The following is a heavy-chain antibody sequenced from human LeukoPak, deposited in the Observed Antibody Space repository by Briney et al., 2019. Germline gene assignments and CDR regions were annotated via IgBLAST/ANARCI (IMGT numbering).Heavy chain of an antibody. V-gene: IGHV4-59*01. D-gene: IGHD6-19*01. CDR1: GGSISSYY. CDR2: IYYSGRT. Sequence: SETLSLTCTVSGGSISSYYWSWIRQPPGKGLEWIGCIYYSGRTNYSPSLKSRVTISVDTSNNQFSLKLSFVTAADTAVYYCARQSTKYSSGWLFDYWGQGTLVAVSS. J-gene: IGHJ4*02. CDR3: ARQSTKYSSGWLFDY.